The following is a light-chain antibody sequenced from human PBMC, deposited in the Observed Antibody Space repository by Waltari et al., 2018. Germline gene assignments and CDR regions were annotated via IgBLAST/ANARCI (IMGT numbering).Light chain of an antibody. CDR3: QQYNDYLGT. CDR1: QRIGRG. CDR2: EAS. Sequence: EIQMTQSPAALSASVGDRVIVTCRASQRIGRGLAWYQQKPGKAPRLLIFEASNLETGVPSRFSGSGSGTEFTLTISSLQPDDFATYFCQQYNDYLGTFGQGTRVDIK. V-gene: IGKV1-5*03. J-gene: IGKJ1*01.